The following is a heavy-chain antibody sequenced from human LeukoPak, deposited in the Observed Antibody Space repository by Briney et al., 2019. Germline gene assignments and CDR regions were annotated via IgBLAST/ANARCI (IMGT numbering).Heavy chain of an antibody. CDR2: INHSGST. CDR3: ARGGGPVTTFDPFDY. Sequence: SETLSLTCAVYGGSFSGYYWSWIRQPPGKGLEWIGEINHSGSTNYNPSLKSRVTISVDTSKNQFSLKLSSVTAADTAVYYCARGGGPVTTFDPFDYWGQGTLVTVSS. CDR1: GGSFSGYY. J-gene: IGHJ4*02. V-gene: IGHV4-34*01. D-gene: IGHD4-17*01.